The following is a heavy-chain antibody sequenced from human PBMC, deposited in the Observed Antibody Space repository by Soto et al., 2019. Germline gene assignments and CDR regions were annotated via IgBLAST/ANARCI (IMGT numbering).Heavy chain of an antibody. D-gene: IGHD6-6*01. CDR1: GYTFNSDG. V-gene: IGHV1-18*01. CDR3: ALDALYSNSGDRRFDP. Sequence: QVQLVQAGGEGKKPGASVRVSCKASGYTFNSDGISWVSQAPGQGLEWMGWLNTYNGNTNYAQKFQGRVSMTTDTSTSTAYLELRSLGSDDTAVYYCALDALYSNSGDRRFDPWGQGTLVTVSS. CDR2: LNTYNGNT. J-gene: IGHJ5*02.